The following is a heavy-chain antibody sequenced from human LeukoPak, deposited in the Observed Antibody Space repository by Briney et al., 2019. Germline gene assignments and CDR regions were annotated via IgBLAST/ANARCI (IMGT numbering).Heavy chain of an antibody. CDR2: IWYDGSNK. J-gene: IGHJ3*02. D-gene: IGHD3-22*01. Sequence: GGSLRLSCAASGFTFSSYGMHWVRQAPGKGLEWVAVIWYDGSNKYYADSVKDRFTISRDNSKNTLYLQMNSLRAEDTAVYYCAREIYYYDSSGYHSYDAFDIWGQGTMVTVSS. CDR1: GFTFSSYG. CDR3: AREIYYYDSSGYHSYDAFDI. V-gene: IGHV3-33*01.